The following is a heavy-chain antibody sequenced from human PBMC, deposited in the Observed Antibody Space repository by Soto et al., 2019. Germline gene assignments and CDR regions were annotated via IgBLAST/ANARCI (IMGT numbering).Heavy chain of an antibody. CDR1: GYSFTSYW. V-gene: IGHV5-10-1*01. CDR2: IDPSDSYT. Sequence: PGESLKISCKGSGYSFTSYWISWVRQMPGKGLEWMGRIDPSDSYTNYSPSFQGHVTISADKSISTAYLQWSSLKASDTAMYYCARPIAAAGTLYNWFDPWGQGTLVTVSS. D-gene: IGHD6-13*01. J-gene: IGHJ5*02. CDR3: ARPIAAAGTLYNWFDP.